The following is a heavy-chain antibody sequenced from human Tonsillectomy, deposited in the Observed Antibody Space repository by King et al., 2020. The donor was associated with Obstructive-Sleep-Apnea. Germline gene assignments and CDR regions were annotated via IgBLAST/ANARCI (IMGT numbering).Heavy chain of an antibody. CDR1: GGTFSSYA. CDR2: IIPIFGTV. V-gene: IGHV1-69*01. J-gene: IGHJ6*02. CDR3: ARGGTLEYYYYYGMDV. D-gene: IGHD3-16*01. Sequence: VQLVESGAEVKKPGSSVKVSCKASGGTFSSYAISWVRQAPGQGLEWMGGIIPIFGTVNYAQKFQGRVTITADESTSTAYMELSSLRSEDTAVYYCARGGTLEYYYYYGMDVWGQGTTVTVSS.